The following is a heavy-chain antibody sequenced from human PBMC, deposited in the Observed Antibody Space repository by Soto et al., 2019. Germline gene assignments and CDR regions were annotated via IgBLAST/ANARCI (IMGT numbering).Heavy chain of an antibody. CDR3: ARGTMVRGVMTFAFDY. Sequence: SETLSLTCTVSGGSISSGGYYWSWIRQHPGKGLEWIGYIYYSGSTYYNPSLKSRVTISVDTSKNQFSLKLSSVTAADTAVYYCARGTMVRGVMTFAFDYWGQGTLVTVSS. D-gene: IGHD3-10*01. V-gene: IGHV4-31*03. CDR2: IYYSGST. CDR1: GGSISSGGYY. J-gene: IGHJ4*02.